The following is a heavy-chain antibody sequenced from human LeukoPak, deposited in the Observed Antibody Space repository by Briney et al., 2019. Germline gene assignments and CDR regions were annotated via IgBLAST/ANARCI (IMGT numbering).Heavy chain of an antibody. CDR1: GFTFSSYA. J-gene: IGHJ3*02. CDR2: IYSGGST. D-gene: IGHD3-22*01. CDR3: ASQKEYYYDSSGYYHDAFDI. V-gene: IGHV3-53*01. Sequence: GGSLRLSCAASGFTFSSYAMSWVRQAPGKGLEWVSVIYSGGSTYYADSVKGRFTISRDNSKNTMYLQMNSLRAEDTAVYYCASQKEYYYDSSGYYHDAFDIWGQGTMVTVSS.